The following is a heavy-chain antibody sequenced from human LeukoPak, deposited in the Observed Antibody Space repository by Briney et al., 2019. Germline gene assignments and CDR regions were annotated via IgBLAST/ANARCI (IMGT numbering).Heavy chain of an antibody. V-gene: IGHV1-46*03. CDR3: ARQYYDSSGYLTFDY. CDR1: GYTFTSYY. CDR2: INPSGGST. J-gene: IGHJ4*02. D-gene: IGHD3-22*01. Sequence: ASVKVSCKASGYTFTSYYMHWVRQAPGQGLEWMGIINPSGGSTSYAQKFRGRVTMTRDTSTSTVYMELSSLRSEDTAVYYCARQYYDSSGYLTFDYWGQGTLVTVSS.